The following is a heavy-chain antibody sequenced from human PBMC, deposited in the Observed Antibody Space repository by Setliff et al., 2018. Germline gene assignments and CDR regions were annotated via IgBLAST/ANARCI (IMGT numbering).Heavy chain of an antibody. V-gene: IGHV1-2*02. CDR1: GYTFTGHF. Sequence: SVKVSCKASGYTFTGHFLHWVRQAPGRGLEWMGWINPDSGDTHSPQNFQGRVTMTRDTPISTAYMELSRLRSDDTAMYYCARDLIAVAATTAFDIWGQGTMVTVSS. D-gene: IGHD6-19*01. CDR2: INPDSGDT. J-gene: IGHJ3*02. CDR3: ARDLIAVAATTAFDI.